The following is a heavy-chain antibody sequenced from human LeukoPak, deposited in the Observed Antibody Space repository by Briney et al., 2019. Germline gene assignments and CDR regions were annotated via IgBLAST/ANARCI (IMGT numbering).Heavy chain of an antibody. V-gene: IGHV4-39*07. CDR2: IYSRGST. CDR3: ARDDLSRGGFDP. D-gene: IGHD3/OR15-3a*01. CDR1: GGSINSTLYY. J-gene: IGHJ5*02. Sequence: PSETLSLTCSVSGGSINSTLYYWVWIRQPPGKGLAWIGSIYSRGSTYYHPSLKSRVTMSMDTSKNQFSLNVISVTAADTAFYYCARDDLSRGGFDPWGQGVLVTVSS.